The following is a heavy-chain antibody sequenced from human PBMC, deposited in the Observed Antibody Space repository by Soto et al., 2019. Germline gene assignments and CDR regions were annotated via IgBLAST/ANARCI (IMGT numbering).Heavy chain of an antibody. CDR1: GYTFTSYA. CDR2: INAGNGNT. Sequence: VASVKVSCKASGYTFTSYAMHWVRQAPGQRLEWMGWINAGNGNTKYSQKFQGRVTITRDTSASTAYMELSSLRSEDTAVYYCARDRDLEWPIAWGDAFDIWGQGTMVTVSS. CDR3: ARDRDLEWPIAWGDAFDI. V-gene: IGHV1-3*01. D-gene: IGHD3-3*01. J-gene: IGHJ3*02.